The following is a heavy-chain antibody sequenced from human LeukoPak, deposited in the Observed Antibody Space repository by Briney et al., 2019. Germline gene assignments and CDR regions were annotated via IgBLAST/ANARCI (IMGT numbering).Heavy chain of an antibody. CDR1: GFTFDDYA. D-gene: IGHD6-19*01. Sequence: GGSLRLSCAASGFTFDDYAMHWVRQAPGKGLEWVSGISWNSGSIGYADSVKGRFTISRDNAKNSLYLQMNSLRAEDTALYYCAKVAYSCGWYGVFDYWGQGTLVTVSS. V-gene: IGHV3-9*01. J-gene: IGHJ4*02. CDR2: ISWNSGSI. CDR3: AKVAYSCGWYGVFDY.